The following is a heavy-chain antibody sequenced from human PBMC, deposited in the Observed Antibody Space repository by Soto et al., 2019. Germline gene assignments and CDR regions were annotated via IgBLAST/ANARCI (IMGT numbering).Heavy chain of an antibody. J-gene: IGHJ4*02. D-gene: IGHD5-12*01. Sequence: ASVKVSCKASGYTFTSYDINWVRQATGQGLEWMGWMNPNSGNTGYAQKFQGRVTMTRNTSISTAYMELSSLRSEDTAVYYCARVSERWLQFNFDYWGQGNLVTVSS. CDR2: MNPNSGNT. CDR1: GYTFTSYD. V-gene: IGHV1-8*01. CDR3: ARVSERWLQFNFDY.